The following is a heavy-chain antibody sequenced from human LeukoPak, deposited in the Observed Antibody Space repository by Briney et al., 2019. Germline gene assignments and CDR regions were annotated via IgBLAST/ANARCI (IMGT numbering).Heavy chain of an antibody. CDR1: GYTFTGYY. D-gene: IGHD3-22*01. CDR2: INPNSGGT. V-gene: IGHV1-2*02. J-gene: IGHJ4*02. CDR3: ARDGYYDSSGFDY. Sequence: GASVKVSCKASGYTFTGYYMHWVRQAPGQGLEWMGWINPNSGGTNYAQKFQGRVTMTRDTSISTAYMELSSLRSEDTAVYYCARDGYYDSSGFDYWGQGTLVTVSS.